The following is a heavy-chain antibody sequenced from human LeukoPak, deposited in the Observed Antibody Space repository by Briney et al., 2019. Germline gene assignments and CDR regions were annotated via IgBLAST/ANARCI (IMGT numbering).Heavy chain of an antibody. J-gene: IGHJ3*02. CDR3: VREYSSSSGRAFDI. CDR2: ISTDGSST. Sequence: GGSLRLSCAASGFTFSSYWMHWVRQAPGKWLVWVSRISTDGSSTNSADSVKGRFTISRDNAKNTLYLQMNSLRAEDTAVYYCVREYSSSSGRAFDIWGQGTMVTVSP. D-gene: IGHD6-6*01. V-gene: IGHV3-74*01. CDR1: GFTFSSYW.